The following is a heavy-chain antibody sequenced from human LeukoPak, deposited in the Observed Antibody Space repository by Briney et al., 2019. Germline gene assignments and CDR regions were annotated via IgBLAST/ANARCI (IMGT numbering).Heavy chain of an antibody. CDR1: GGSISSGSYY. CDR2: IYTSGST. Sequence: SQTLSLXCTVSGGSISSGSYYWSWIRQPAGKGLEWIGRIYTSGSTNYNPSLKSRVTISVDTSKNQFSLKLSSVTAADTAVYYCARERIWGQGTLVTVSS. J-gene: IGHJ4*02. V-gene: IGHV4-61*02. CDR3: ARERI. D-gene: IGHD2-15*01.